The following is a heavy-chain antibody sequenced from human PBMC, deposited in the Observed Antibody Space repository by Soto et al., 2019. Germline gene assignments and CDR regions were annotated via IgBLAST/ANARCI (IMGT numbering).Heavy chain of an antibody. Sequence: AETLSLTCAVYGGSFSGYYWSWIRQPPGKGLEWIGEINHSGSTNYNPSLKSRVTISVDTSKNQFSLKLSSVTAADTAVYYCARGRDCGGGSCYVPRFDYWGQGTLVTVSS. CDR1: GGSFSGYY. CDR3: ARGRDCGGGSCYVPRFDY. CDR2: INHSGST. J-gene: IGHJ4*02. D-gene: IGHD2-15*01. V-gene: IGHV4-34*01.